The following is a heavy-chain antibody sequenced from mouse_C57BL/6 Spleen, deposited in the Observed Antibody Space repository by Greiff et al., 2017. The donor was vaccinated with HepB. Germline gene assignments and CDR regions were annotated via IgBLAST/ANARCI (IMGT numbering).Heavy chain of an antibody. CDR3: ARDRGYDPYYFDY. Sequence: EVQGVESGGGLVKPGGSLKLSCAASGFTFSSYAMSWVRQTPEKRLEWVATISDGGSYTYYPDNVKGRFTISRDNAKNNLYLQMSHLKSEDTAMYYCARDRGYDPYYFDYWGQGTTLTVSS. V-gene: IGHV5-4*01. D-gene: IGHD2-3*01. J-gene: IGHJ2*01. CDR2: ISDGGSYT. CDR1: GFTFSSYA.